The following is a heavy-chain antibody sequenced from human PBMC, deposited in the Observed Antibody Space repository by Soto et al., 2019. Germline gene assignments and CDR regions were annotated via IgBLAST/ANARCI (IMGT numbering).Heavy chain of an antibody. Sequence: QSGGSLRLSCAASGFTYSRDGMSWVRQAPGKGLEWVSFISDNGGSTYYADSVKGRFTISRDNTKNTLFLQMNSLRAEDTAVYYCAKERATTTAFDYWGQGALVTVSS. CDR2: ISDNGGST. CDR1: GFTYSRDG. CDR3: AKERATTTAFDY. D-gene: IGHD4-17*01. J-gene: IGHJ4*02. V-gene: IGHV3-23*01.